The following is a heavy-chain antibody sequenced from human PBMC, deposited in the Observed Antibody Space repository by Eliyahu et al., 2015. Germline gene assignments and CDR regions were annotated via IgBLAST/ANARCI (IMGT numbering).Heavy chain of an antibody. V-gene: IGHV3-21*01. D-gene: IGHD3-3*01. CDR1: GFTXXSYS. CDR2: ISSSSSYI. Sequence: EVQLVESGGGLVKPGGSLRLSXAASGFTXXSYSXNWVRQAPGKGLEWVSSISSSSSYIYYADSVKGRFTISRDNAKNSLYLQMNSLRAEDTAVYYCAREILDFWSGYFNYYYGMDVWGQGTTVTVSS. J-gene: IGHJ6*02. CDR3: AREILDFWSGYFNYYYGMDV.